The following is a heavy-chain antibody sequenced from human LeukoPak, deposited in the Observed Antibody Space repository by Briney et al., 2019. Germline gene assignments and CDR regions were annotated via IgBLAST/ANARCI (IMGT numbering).Heavy chain of an antibody. CDR1: GLTGSHNY. V-gene: IGHV3-53*01. D-gene: IGHD4-17*01. CDR2: IHTSGDT. Sequence: GGSLRLSRAASGLTGSHNYVSWVRQAPGKGLEWVSAIHTSGDTCYADSVKGRFTISRDTSKNTLYLQINSLRVEDTAVYYCIVFGDSNHWGQGTLVTVSS. J-gene: IGHJ5*02. CDR3: IVFGDSNH.